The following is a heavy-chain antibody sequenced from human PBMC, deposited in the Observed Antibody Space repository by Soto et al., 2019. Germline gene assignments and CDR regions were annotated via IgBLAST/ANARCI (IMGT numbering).Heavy chain of an antibody. Sequence: GGSLRLSCAASGFTFSSYWMHWVRQAPGKGLEYVSAITSNGGSTYYANSVQGRFTISRDNSKNTLYLQMGSLRAEDMAVYYCARALVGGFYDYWGQGTLVTVSS. D-gene: IGHD2-15*01. CDR2: ITSNGGST. CDR3: ARALVGGFYDY. J-gene: IGHJ4*02. CDR1: GFTFSSYW. V-gene: IGHV3-64*01.